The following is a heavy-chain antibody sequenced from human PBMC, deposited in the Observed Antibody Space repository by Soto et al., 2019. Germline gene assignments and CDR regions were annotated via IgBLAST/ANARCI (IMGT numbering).Heavy chain of an antibody. CDR2: IWYDGSDK. V-gene: IGHV3-33*01. CDR1: GFTCSDYD. CDR3: VRLGSNYGGNWPGP. J-gene: IGHJ5*02. Sequence: PGGSLRLSCAASGFTCSDYDIHWVRQAPGKGLEWVAVIWYDGSDKYYAYSVKGRFTISRDKSKSTLYLQMNSLRGEHTAVYYFVRLGSNYGGNWPGPWGQGTLVTVSS. D-gene: IGHD3-10*01.